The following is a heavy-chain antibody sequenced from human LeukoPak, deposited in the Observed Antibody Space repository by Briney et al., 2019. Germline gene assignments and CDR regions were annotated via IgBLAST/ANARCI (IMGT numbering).Heavy chain of an antibody. V-gene: IGHV4-59*01. CDR3: ARDRWVGMDV. J-gene: IGHJ6*04. Sequence: PSETLSLTCTVSGGSISSYYWSWIRQPPGKGLEWIGYIYYSGSTSYNPSLKSRVTISVDTSKNQFSLKLSSVTAADTAVYYCARDRWVGMDVWGKGTTVTVSS. D-gene: IGHD6-13*01. CDR2: IYYSGST. CDR1: GGSISSYY.